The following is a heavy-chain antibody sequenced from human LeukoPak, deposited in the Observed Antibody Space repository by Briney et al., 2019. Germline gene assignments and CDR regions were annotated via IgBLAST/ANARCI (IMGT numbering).Heavy chain of an antibody. CDR2: ISSSSNYI. D-gene: IGHD6-13*01. J-gene: IGHJ5*02. Sequence: GGSLRLSCAASGFTFSSYSMNWVRQAPGKGLKWVSSISSSSNYIYYADSVKGRFTISRDNAKNSLYLQMNSLRAEDTAVYYCARAGYSSSWYSYWFDPWGQGTLVTVSS. CDR1: GFTFSSYS. V-gene: IGHV3-21*01. CDR3: ARAGYSSSWYSYWFDP.